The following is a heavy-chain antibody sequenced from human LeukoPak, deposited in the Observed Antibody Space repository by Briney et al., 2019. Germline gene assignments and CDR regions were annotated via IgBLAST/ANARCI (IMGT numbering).Heavy chain of an antibody. Sequence: PSETLSLTCAVSGYSISSGYYWGWIRQPPGKGLEWIGSIYHSGSTYYNPSLKSRVTISVDTSKNQFSLKLSSVTAADTAVYHCARDGYDSSGLYYFDYWGQGTLVTVSS. CDR3: ARDGYDSSGLYYFDY. J-gene: IGHJ4*02. CDR2: IYHSGST. D-gene: IGHD3-22*01. CDR1: GYSISSGYY. V-gene: IGHV4-38-2*02.